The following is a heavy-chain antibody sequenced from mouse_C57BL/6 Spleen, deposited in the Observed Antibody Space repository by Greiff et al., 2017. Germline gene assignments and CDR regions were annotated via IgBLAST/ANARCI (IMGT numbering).Heavy chain of an antibody. CDR3: ARSSNYSKDYYAMDY. Sequence: QVHVKQPGAELVKPGASVKLSCKASGYTFTSYWMHWVKQRPGRGLEWIGRIDPNSGGTKYNEKFKSKATLTVDKPSSTAYMQLSSLTSEDSAVYYCARSSNYSKDYYAMDYWGQGTSVTVSS. D-gene: IGHD2-5*01. CDR2: IDPNSGGT. V-gene: IGHV1-72*01. CDR1: GYTFTSYW. J-gene: IGHJ4*01.